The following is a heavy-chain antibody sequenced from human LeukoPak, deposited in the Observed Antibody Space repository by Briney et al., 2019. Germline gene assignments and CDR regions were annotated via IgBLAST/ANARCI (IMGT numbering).Heavy chain of an antibody. CDR3: AGSSNQEWLLYYYYGVDV. CDR2: IWYDGSNK. V-gene: IGHV3-33*01. J-gene: IGHJ6*02. D-gene: IGHD3-3*01. CDR1: GFTFSSYG. Sequence: PGGSLRLSCAASGFTFSSYGMHWVRQAPGKGLEWVAVIWYDGSNKYYADSVKGRFTISRDNSKNTLYLQMNSLRAEDTAVYYCAGSSNQEWLLYYYYGVDVWGQGTTVTVSS.